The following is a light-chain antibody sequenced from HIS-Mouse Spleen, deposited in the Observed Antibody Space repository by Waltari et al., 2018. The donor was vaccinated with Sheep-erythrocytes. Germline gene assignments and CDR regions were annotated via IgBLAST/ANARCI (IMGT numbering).Light chain of an antibody. CDR2: EVS. CDR1: SSDVGGYHY. J-gene: IGLJ2*01. CDR3: SSYTSSSTPVV. Sequence: QSALTQPASVSGSPGQSITISCTGTSSDVGGYHYVSWYQQHPGKAPKLMIYEVSNRPSGVSNRFSGSKSGNTASLTISGLQAEDGADYYCSSYTSSSTPVVFGGGTKLTVL. V-gene: IGLV2-14*01.